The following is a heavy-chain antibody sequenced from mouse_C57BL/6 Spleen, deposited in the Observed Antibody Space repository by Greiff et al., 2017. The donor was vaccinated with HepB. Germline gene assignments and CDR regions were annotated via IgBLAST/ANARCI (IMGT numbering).Heavy chain of an antibody. CDR2: IYPRSGNT. CDR1: GYTFTSYG. V-gene: IGHV1-81*01. D-gene: IGHD1-1*01. J-gene: IGHJ4*01. Sequence: VQLQQSGAELARPGASVKLSCKASGYTFTSYGISWVKQRTGQGLEWIGEIYPRSGNTYYNEKFKGKATLTADKSSSTAYMERRSLTSEDSAVYFCARSITTVVAYAMDYWGQGTSVTVSS. CDR3: ARSITTVVAYAMDY.